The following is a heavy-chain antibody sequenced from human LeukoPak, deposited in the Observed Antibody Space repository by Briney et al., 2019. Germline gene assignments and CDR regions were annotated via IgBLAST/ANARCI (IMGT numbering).Heavy chain of an antibody. CDR2: INSDGSST. J-gene: IGHJ4*02. CDR1: GFTFSSYW. Sequence: PGGSLRLSCAASGFTFSSYWMHWVRQAPGEGLVWVSRINSDGSSTSYADSVKGRFTISRDNAKNTLYLQMNSLRAEDTAVYYCAREGSGWYRGFDYWGQGTLVTVSS. D-gene: IGHD6-19*01. CDR3: AREGSGWYRGFDY. V-gene: IGHV3-74*01.